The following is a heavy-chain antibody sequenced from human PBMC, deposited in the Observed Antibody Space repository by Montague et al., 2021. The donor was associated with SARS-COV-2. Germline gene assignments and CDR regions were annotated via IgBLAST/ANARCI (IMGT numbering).Heavy chain of an antibody. D-gene: IGHD2-2*01. CDR2: IYISGST. V-gene: IGHV4-61*02. J-gene: IGHJ6*02. CDR3: ARTVVVPAAMSRYYGMDV. Sequence: TLPLTCSVSGGSISSGSYYWSWIRQPAGKGLEWIGRIYISGSTNYNPSLKSRVTMSVDTSKNQFSLKLSSVTAADTAVYYCARTVVVPAAMSRYYGMDVWGQGTSVTVSS. CDR1: GGSISSGSYY.